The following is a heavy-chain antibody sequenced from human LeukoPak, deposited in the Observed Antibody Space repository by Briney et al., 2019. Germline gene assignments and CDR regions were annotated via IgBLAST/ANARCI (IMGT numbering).Heavy chain of an antibody. CDR2: ISYDGSNK. CDR1: GFTFSSYA. Sequence: GRSLRLSCAASGFTFSSYAMHWVRQAPGKGLEWVAVISYDGSNKYYADSVKGRFTISRDNSKNTLYLQMSNLRAEDTAVYFCARGGGLDVWGQGATVTVSS. CDR3: ARGGGLDV. D-gene: IGHD3-16*01. V-gene: IGHV3-30-3*01. J-gene: IGHJ6*02.